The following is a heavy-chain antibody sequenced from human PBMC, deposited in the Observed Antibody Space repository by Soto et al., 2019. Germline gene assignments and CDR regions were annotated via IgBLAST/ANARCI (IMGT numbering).Heavy chain of an antibody. CDR1: GFSLTSRPMG. CDR2: IYWDDDT. V-gene: IGHV2-5*02. CDR3: AHRLSGYNWNGGYFDY. Sequence: QITLKESAPTRVKPTQTLTLTCTFSGFSLTSRPMGVGWIRQPPGKALQWLAFIYWDDDTRYSPSLRGRLTITEDTSGNQVVLTMTNMDPVDTATYYCAHRLSGYNWNGGYFDYWGQGALVTVSS. D-gene: IGHD1-1*01. J-gene: IGHJ4*02.